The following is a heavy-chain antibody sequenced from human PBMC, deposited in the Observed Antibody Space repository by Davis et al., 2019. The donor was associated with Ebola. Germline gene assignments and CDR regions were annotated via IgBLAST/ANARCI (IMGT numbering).Heavy chain of an antibody. CDR2: IIPILGIA. CDR1: GGTFSSYA. Sequence: SVKVSCKASGGTFSSYAISWVRQAPGQGLEWMGRIIPILGIANYAQKFQGRVTITADKSTSTAYMELSSLRSEDTAVYYCAAVGDGYRPAFDYWGQGTLVTVSS. V-gene: IGHV1-69*04. D-gene: IGHD5-24*01. CDR3: AAVGDGYRPAFDY. J-gene: IGHJ4*02.